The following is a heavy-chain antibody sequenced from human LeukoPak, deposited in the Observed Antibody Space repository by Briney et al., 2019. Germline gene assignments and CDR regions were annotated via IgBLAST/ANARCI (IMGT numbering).Heavy chain of an antibody. CDR3: ATLVVPAANDY. CDR2: IIPIFGTA. J-gene: IGHJ4*02. D-gene: IGHD2-2*01. V-gene: IGHV1-69*13. CDR1: GGTFSSYA. Sequence: SVKVSSKASGGTFSSYAISWVRQAPRHGLEWVGGIIPIFGTANYGQKVQGRVTITADESTSTAYMELSSLRSEDTAVYYCATLVVPAANDYWGQGTLVTVSS.